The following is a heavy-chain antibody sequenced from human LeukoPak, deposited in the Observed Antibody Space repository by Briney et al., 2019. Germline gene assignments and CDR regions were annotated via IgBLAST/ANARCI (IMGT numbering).Heavy chain of an antibody. J-gene: IGHJ4*02. V-gene: IGHV3-23*01. CDR2: ISGSGDSI. D-gene: IGHD3-22*01. Sequence: GGSLRLSCAASGFTVSSNYMTWVRQAPGKGLEWVSTISGSGDSIFYAGSVKGRFTISRDSSTNTLYLQMNSLRAEDTAVYYCAKASLSSGYSPHDYWGQGTLVTVSS. CDR3: AKASLSSGYSPHDY. CDR1: GFTVSSNY.